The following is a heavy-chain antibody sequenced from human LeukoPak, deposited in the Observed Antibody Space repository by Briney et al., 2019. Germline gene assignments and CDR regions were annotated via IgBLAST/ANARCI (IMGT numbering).Heavy chain of an antibody. CDR1: GFTFSSYS. J-gene: IGHJ6*02. CDR2: IKQDGSEK. Sequence: GGSLRLSCAASGFTFSSYSMTWVRQAPGKGLEWVANIKQDGSEKHYVDSVKGRFTISRDNAKNSLYLQMNSLRAEDTAVYYCGGPNPLLERPSAMDVWGQGTTVTVSS. D-gene: IGHD6-25*01. CDR3: GGPNPLLERPSAMDV. V-gene: IGHV3-7*03.